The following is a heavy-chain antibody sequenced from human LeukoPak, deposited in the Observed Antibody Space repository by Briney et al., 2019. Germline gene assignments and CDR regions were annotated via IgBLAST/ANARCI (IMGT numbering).Heavy chain of an antibody. CDR3: ARHNDRTRGAFDI. CDR2: INAGNGNT. J-gene: IGHJ3*02. V-gene: IGHV1-3*01. CDR1: GYTFTNYA. D-gene: IGHD1-1*01. Sequence: GASVKVSRKASGYTFTNYAIHWVRQAPGQRLEWMGWINAGNGNTKYSQKFQGRVTFTRDTSASTAYMELSSLSSEDTAVYYCARHNDRTRGAFDIWGQGTMVTVSS.